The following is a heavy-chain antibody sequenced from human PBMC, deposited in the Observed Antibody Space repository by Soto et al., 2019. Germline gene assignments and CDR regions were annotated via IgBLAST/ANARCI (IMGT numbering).Heavy chain of an antibody. CDR1: GFTFSYYA. J-gene: IGHJ4*02. CDR2: IGADGGST. V-gene: IGHV3-64*01. Sequence: GGSLRLSCAASGFTFSYYAMHWVRQAPGKGLEYVSVIGADGGSTYYANSVKGRFTISRDNSKNTLYLQMASLRAEDMAVFYCARGGGPFMNSVTNPFDYWGQGTLVTVSS. CDR3: ARGGGPFMNSVTNPFDY. D-gene: IGHD4-17*01.